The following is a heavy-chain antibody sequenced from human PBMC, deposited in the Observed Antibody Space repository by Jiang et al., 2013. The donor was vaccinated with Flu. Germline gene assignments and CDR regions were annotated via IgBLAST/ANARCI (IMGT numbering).Heavy chain of an antibody. Sequence: AISGSGGSTYYADSVKGRFTISRDNSKNTLYLQMNSLRAEDTAVYYCAVDFWSGYYDIDYWGQGTLVTVSS. CDR3: AVDFWSGYYDIDY. J-gene: IGHJ4*02. CDR2: ISGSGGST. V-gene: IGHV3-23*01. D-gene: IGHD3-3*01.